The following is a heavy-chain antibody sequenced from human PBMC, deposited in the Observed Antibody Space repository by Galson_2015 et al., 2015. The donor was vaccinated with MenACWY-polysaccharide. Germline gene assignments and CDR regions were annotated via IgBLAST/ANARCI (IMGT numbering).Heavy chain of an antibody. CDR3: ARAAAAGTYNWFDP. CDR1: GFTFSSYD. J-gene: IGHJ5*02. Sequence: SLRLSCAASGFTFSSYDMHWVRQATGKGLEWVSAIGTAGDTYYPGSVKGRFTISRENAKNSLYLQMNSLRAGDTAGYYCARAAAAGTYNWFDPWGQGTLVTVSS. CDR2: IGTAGDT. V-gene: IGHV3-13*01. D-gene: IGHD1-1*01.